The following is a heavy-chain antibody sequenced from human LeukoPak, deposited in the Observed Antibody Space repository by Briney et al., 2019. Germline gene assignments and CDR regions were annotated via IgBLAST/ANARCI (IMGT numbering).Heavy chain of an antibody. CDR1: GYTFTGYY. CDR3: ARGFGSSWGFFGIWTRFDP. Sequence: ASVKVSCKASGYTFTGYYMHWVRQAPGQGLEWMGWINPNSGGTNYAQKFQGRVTMTRDTSISTAYMELSRLRSDDTAVYYCARGFGSSWGFFGIWTRFDPWGQGTLVTVSS. J-gene: IGHJ5*02. D-gene: IGHD6-13*01. CDR2: INPNSGGT. V-gene: IGHV1-2*02.